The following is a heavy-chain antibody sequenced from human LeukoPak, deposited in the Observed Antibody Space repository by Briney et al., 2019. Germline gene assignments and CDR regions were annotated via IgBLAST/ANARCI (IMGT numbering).Heavy chain of an antibody. Sequence: GGSLRLSCVASGFTFSNYAMHWVRQAPGKGLEWVAVISYDGSNKYYADSVKGRFTISRDNSKNTLYLQMNSLRVEDTAVYYCARVIVPTYSYGMDVWGQGTAVTVSS. D-gene: IGHD2-2*01. V-gene: IGHV3-30*03. CDR1: GFTFSNYA. CDR3: ARVIVPTYSYGMDV. CDR2: ISYDGSNK. J-gene: IGHJ6*02.